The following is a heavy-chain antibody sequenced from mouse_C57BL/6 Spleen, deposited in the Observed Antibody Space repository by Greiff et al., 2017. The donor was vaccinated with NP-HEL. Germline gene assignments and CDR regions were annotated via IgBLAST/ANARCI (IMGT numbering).Heavy chain of an antibody. J-gene: IGHJ3*01. CDR3: TREGEDGSSYY. CDR2: ISSGGDYI. D-gene: IGHD1-1*01. Sequence: EVQVVESGEGLVKPGGSLKLSCAASGFTFSSYAMSWVRQTPEKRLEWVAYISSGGDYIYYSDTVKGRFTISRDNARNTLYLQMSSLKSEDTAMYYCTREGEDGSSYYWGQGTLVTVSA. V-gene: IGHV5-9-1*02. CDR1: GFTFSSYA.